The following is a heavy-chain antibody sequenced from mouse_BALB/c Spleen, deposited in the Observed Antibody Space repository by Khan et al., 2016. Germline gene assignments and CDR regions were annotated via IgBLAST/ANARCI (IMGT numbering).Heavy chain of an antibody. Sequence: EVELVESGGGLIQPGGSLKLSCATSGFTFSGYYMYWGRQTPEKRLEWVAYISNSGSSTYYPATVKGRFTISRDNAENTLYLQMSRLKSEYTAMNNCACGNNAMDDWGQGTPVTGSS. CDR3: ACGNNAMDD. J-gene: IGHJ4*01. D-gene: IGHD2-1*01. CDR1: GFTFSGYY. CDR2: ISNSGSST. V-gene: IGHV5-12*02.